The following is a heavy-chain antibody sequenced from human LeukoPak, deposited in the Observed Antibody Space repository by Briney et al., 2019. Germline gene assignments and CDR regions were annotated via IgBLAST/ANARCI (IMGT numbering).Heavy chain of an antibody. CDR1: GGSFSSYS. Sequence: KPSETLSLTCAVYGGSFSSYSWSWVRQPPGMGLEWIGYVHYSGSPNYNPSLKSRVTMSVDTSKNQFSLELSSVTAADTAVYYCARGQRGQQLVPFSRVYYYYYYMDVWGKGTTVTVSS. D-gene: IGHD6-13*01. J-gene: IGHJ6*03. CDR2: VHYSGSP. V-gene: IGHV4-59*01. CDR3: ARGQRGQQLVPFSRVYYYYYYMDV.